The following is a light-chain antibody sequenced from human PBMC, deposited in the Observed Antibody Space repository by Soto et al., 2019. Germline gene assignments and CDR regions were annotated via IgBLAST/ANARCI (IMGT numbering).Light chain of an antibody. CDR1: SSNIGAHYD. CDR3: QSYDNSLSVYV. Sequence: SVLTXPPSVSGAPGQRVTISCPGSSSNIGAHYDVHWYQQLPGTAPKLLIYGNSNRPSGVPDRFSGSKSGTSASLAITGLHAEDEADYYCQSYDNSLSVYVFGTGTKVTVL. V-gene: IGLV1-40*01. CDR2: GNS. J-gene: IGLJ1*01.